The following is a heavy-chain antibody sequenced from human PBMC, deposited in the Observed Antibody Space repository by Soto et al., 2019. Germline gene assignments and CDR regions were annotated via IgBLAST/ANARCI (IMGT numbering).Heavy chain of an antibody. CDR2: IWYDGSNK. Sequence: QVQLVESGGGVVQPGRSLRLSCAASGFTFSSYGMHWVRQAPGKGLEWVAVIWYDGSNKYYADSVKGRFTISRDNCKNTLYLQMNSLRAEDTAVYYCARESPGYGMDVWGQGTTVTVSS. J-gene: IGHJ6*02. V-gene: IGHV3-33*01. CDR3: ARESPGYGMDV. CDR1: GFTFSSYG.